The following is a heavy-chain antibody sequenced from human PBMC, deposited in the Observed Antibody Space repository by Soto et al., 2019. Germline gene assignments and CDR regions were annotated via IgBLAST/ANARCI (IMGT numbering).Heavy chain of an antibody. D-gene: IGHD3-10*01. J-gene: IGHJ4*02. Sequence: SETLSLTCTVSGGSISSGGYYWSWIRQHPGKGLEWIGYIYYSGSTYYNPSLKSRVTISVDTSKNQFSLKLSSVTAADTAVYYCARMLIYYYGSGSYYHSYYFDYWGQGTLVTVSS. CDR1: GGSISSGGYY. CDR3: ARMLIYYYGSGSYYHSYYFDY. CDR2: IYYSGST. V-gene: IGHV4-31*03.